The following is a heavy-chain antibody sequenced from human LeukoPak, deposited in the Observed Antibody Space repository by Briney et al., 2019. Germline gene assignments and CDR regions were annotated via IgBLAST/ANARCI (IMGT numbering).Heavy chain of an antibody. Sequence: GGSLRLSCAVSGFSFNKYSMNWVRQAPGKGLEWVSSISGSSNYIYYADSVKGRFTISRDNANNSLYLQMNSLRVEDTAMYYCARDGLAINRAFDKWGPGTMVTVSS. J-gene: IGHJ3*02. D-gene: IGHD1-14*01. CDR3: ARDGLAINRAFDK. CDR1: GFSFNKYS. V-gene: IGHV3-21*01. CDR2: ISGSSNYI.